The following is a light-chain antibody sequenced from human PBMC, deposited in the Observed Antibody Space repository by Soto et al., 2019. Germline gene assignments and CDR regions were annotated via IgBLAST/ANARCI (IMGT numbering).Light chain of an antibody. V-gene: IGLV2-14*01. CDR2: EVT. J-gene: IGLJ1*01. Sequence: QSLLPQPASVSGSPGQSSTISCTGTSSDIGAYNYVSWYQQHPGKAPKLLIYEVTNRPSGVSDRFSGYKYGNTASLTISGLQAQAEANYYCNSYTTLSNRVFGTGTKVTVL. CDR3: NSYTTLSNRV. CDR1: SSDIGAYNY.